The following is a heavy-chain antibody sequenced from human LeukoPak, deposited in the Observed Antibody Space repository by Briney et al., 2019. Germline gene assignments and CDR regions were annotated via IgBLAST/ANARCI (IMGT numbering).Heavy chain of an antibody. J-gene: IGHJ4*02. CDR3: VRADGNYGYVFDF. D-gene: IGHD5-18*01. V-gene: IGHV3-21*01. CDR1: GFTLSSHG. Sequence: PGGSLRLSCAASGFTLSSHGMNWVRQAPGKGLEWVSSISSSSYIYYADSVKGRFTVSRDNAKNSLSLQMNSLRAEDTSVYYCVRADGNYGYVFDFWGQGTPVTVSS. CDR2: ISSSSYI.